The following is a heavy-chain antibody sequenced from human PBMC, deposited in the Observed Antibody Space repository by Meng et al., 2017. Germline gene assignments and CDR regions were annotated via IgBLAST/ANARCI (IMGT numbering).Heavy chain of an antibody. CDR2: ISAYNGNT. CDR3: ARMYYYGSGSYSLGAFDI. V-gene: IGHV1-18*01. CDR1: GYTFTSYG. D-gene: IGHD3-10*01. Sequence: ASVKVSCKASGYTFTSYGISWVRQAPGQGLEWMGWISAYNGNTNYAQKLQGRVTITTDTSTSTAYMELRSLRSDDTAVYYCARMYYYGSGSYSLGAFDIWGQGTMVTVSS. J-gene: IGHJ3*02.